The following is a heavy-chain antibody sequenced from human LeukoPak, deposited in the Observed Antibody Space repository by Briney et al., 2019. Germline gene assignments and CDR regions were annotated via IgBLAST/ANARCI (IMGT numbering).Heavy chain of an antibody. CDR2: INAGNGNT. J-gene: IGHJ6*03. CDR3: ARRGHYYYYMDV. CDR1: GYTFTSYA. V-gene: IGHV1-3*01. Sequence: ASVKVSCKASGYTFTSYAMHWVRQAPGQRLEWMGWINAGNGNTKYSQKFQGRVTITRDTSASTAYMELSSLRSEDTAVYYCARRGHYYYYMDVWGKGTTVTVSS.